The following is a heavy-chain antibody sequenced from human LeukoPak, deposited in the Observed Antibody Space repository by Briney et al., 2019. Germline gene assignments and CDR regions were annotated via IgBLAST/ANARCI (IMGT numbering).Heavy chain of an antibody. CDR3: ARDLDYALDY. CDR1: GFTFSSNS. V-gene: IGHV3-48*02. CDR2: ISPRSSTI. J-gene: IGHJ4*02. Sequence: PGGSLRLSCAASGFTFSSNSMNWVRQAPGKGLEWVSYISPRSSTIYYADSVKGRFTASRDNAKNSLYLQMNSLRDEDTAVYYCARDLDYALDYWGQGTLVTVSS. D-gene: IGHD4-17*01.